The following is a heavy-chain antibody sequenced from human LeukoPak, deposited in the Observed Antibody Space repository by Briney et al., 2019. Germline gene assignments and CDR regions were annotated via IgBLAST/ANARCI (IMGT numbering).Heavy chain of an antibody. J-gene: IGHJ4*02. Sequence: KASGPTLVKPTQTLTLTCTFSGFSLSTSGVGVGWIRQPPGKALEWLALIYWNDDKRYSPSLKSRLTITKDTSKNQVVLTMTNMDPVDTATYYCAHIPVDTATLWFDYWGQGTLVTVSS. CDR2: IYWNDDK. V-gene: IGHV2-5*01. CDR1: GFSLSTSGVG. D-gene: IGHD5-18*01. CDR3: AHIPVDTATLWFDY.